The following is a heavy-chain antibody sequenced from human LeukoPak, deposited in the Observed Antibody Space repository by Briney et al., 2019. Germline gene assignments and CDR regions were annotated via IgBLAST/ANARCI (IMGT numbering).Heavy chain of an antibody. Sequence: ASVKVSCKASGYTFTSYGISWVRQAPGQGLEWMGWISAYNGNTNYAQKLQGRVTMTTDTSTSTAYMELRSLRSEDTAVYYCARGWASGSYRKSGFDYWGQGTLVTVSS. J-gene: IGHJ4*02. V-gene: IGHV1-18*01. D-gene: IGHD3-10*01. CDR1: GYTFTSYG. CDR2: ISAYNGNT. CDR3: ARGWASGSYRKSGFDY.